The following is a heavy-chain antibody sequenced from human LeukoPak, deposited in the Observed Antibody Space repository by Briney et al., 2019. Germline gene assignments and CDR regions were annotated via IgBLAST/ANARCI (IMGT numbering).Heavy chain of an antibody. D-gene: IGHD4-17*01. V-gene: IGHV3-30*02. CDR2: IRYDGSNK. CDR3: ARDRDYGDYSGAFDI. CDR1: GFTFSSYG. Sequence: GGSLRLSCAASGFTFSSYGMHWVRQAPGKGLEWVAFIRYDGSNKYYADSVKSRFTISRDNSKNTLYLQMNSLRAEDTALYYCARDRDYGDYSGAFDIWGQGTMVTVSS. J-gene: IGHJ3*02.